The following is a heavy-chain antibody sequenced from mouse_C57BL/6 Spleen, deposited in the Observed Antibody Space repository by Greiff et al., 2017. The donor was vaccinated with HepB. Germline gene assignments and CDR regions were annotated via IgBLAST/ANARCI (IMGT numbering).Heavy chain of an antibody. Sequence: EVQLQQSGPELVKPGASVKISCKASGYTFTDYYMNWVKQSHGKSLEWIGDINPNNGGTSYNQKFKGKATLTVDKSSSTAYMELRSLTSEDSAVYYCARDDGYYAMDYWGQGTSVTVSS. V-gene: IGHV1-26*01. D-gene: IGHD2-3*01. J-gene: IGHJ4*01. CDR2: INPNNGGT. CDR1: GYTFTDYY. CDR3: ARDDGYYAMDY.